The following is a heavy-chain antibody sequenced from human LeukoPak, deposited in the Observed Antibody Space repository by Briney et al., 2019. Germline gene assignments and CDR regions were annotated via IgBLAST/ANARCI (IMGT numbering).Heavy chain of an antibody. CDR3: ANEEVEYFQH. V-gene: IGHV1-69*06. Sequence: GSSVKVSCKASGGTFSSYAISWVRQAPGQGLEWMGGIIPIFGTANYAQKFQGRVTITADKSTTTAYMELSSLRSEDTAVYYCANEEVEYFQHWGQGTLVTVSS. CDR1: GGTFSSYA. CDR2: IIPIFGTA. J-gene: IGHJ1*01.